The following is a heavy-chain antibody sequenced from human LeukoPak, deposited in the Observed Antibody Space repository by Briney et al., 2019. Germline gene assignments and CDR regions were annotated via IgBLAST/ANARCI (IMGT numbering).Heavy chain of an antibody. V-gene: IGHV1-69*05. Sequence: SVEVSCKASGGTFSSYAISWVRQAPGQGLEWMGGIIPIFGTANYAQKFQSRVTITTDEPTSTAYMELSNLRCEDTAVYYCARGHYYDSSGYFERGYYYYYMDVWGKGTTVTVSS. D-gene: IGHD3-22*01. J-gene: IGHJ6*03. CDR2: IIPIFGTA. CDR3: ARGHYYDSSGYFERGYYYYYMDV. CDR1: GGTFSSYA.